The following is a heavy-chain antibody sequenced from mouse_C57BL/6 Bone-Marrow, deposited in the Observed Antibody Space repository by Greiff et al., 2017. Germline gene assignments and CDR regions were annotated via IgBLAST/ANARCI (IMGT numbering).Heavy chain of an antibody. CDR2: IYPGDGDT. J-gene: IGHJ4*01. CDR1: GYAFSSSW. Sequence: QVQLKQSGPELVKPGASVKISCKASGYAFSSSWMNWVKQRPGKGLEWIGRIYPGDGDTNYNEKFKGKATLTADKSTSTAYMQLSSLTSEDSAVYFGARGIYYGYAMDYWGQGTSVTVSS. CDR3: ARGIYYGYAMDY. D-gene: IGHD1-1*01. V-gene: IGHV1-82*01.